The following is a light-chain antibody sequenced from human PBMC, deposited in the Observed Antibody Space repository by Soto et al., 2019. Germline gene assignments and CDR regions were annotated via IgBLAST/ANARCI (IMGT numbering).Light chain of an antibody. Sequence: QSVLAQPASVSGSPGQSITISCTGTSSDVGNYKLVSWFQQLPGKAPKLMIYEANKRPSGISDRFSGSKSGNTASLTISGLQAEDEADYYCCSYAGSSTYVFGTGTKLTVL. V-gene: IGLV2-23*01. CDR3: CSYAGSSTYV. J-gene: IGLJ1*01. CDR2: EAN. CDR1: SSDVGNYKL.